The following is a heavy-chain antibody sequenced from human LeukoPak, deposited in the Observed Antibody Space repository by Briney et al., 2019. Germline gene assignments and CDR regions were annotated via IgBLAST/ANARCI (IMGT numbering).Heavy chain of an antibody. CDR1: GHTFTGYY. CDR3: ARAAYYYDSSGYY. V-gene: IGHV1-69*06. Sequence: SVKVSCKASGHTFTGYYMHWVRQAPGQGLEWMGGIIPIFGTANYAQKFQGRVTITADKSTSTAYMELSSLRSEDTAVYYCARAAYYYDSSGYYWGQGTLVTVSS. J-gene: IGHJ4*02. D-gene: IGHD3-22*01. CDR2: IIPIFGTA.